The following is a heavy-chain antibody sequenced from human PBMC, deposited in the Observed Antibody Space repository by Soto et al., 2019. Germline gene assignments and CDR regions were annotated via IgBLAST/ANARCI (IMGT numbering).Heavy chain of an antibody. D-gene: IGHD3-3*01. Sequence: ASVKVSCKASGGTFSIYAISWVRQAPGQGLEWMGGIIPIFGTANYAQKFQGRVTITADESTSTAYMELSSLRSEDTAVYYCARSQTYYDFWSGPREGMDVWGQGTTVTVSS. CDR3: ARSQTYYDFWSGPREGMDV. J-gene: IGHJ6*02. V-gene: IGHV1-69*13. CDR1: GGTFSIYA. CDR2: IIPIFGTA.